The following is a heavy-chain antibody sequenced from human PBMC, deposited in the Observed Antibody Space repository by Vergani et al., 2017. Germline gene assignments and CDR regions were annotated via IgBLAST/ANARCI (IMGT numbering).Heavy chain of an antibody. D-gene: IGHD2-15*01. Sequence: QVQLQESGPGLVKPSQTLSLTCTVSGGSINSHNYYWSWIRQPAGKGLEWIGRIHTSGSTNYNPSLKSRVTMSEDTSKNQFSLNLTSVTAADTAVYFCARGSCLGGSCYKPLFHYSDQPLLVTV. CDR2: IHTSGST. CDR1: GGSINSHNYY. V-gene: IGHV4-61*02. J-gene: IGHJ4*02. CDR3: ARGSCLGGSCYKPLFHY.